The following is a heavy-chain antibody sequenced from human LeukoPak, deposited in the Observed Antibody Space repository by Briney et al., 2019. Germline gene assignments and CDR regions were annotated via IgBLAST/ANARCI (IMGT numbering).Heavy chain of an antibody. D-gene: IGHD3-10*01. CDR3: ARQTFGVLYFDS. J-gene: IGHJ4*02. V-gene: IGHV4-59*01. CDR1: GGSISSYY. CDR2: IYYSGST. Sequence: SSETLSLTCTVSGGSISSYYWSWIRQPPGKGLEWIGYIYYSGSTNYNPSLKSRVTISVDTSKNQFSLKLSSVTAADTAVYYCARQTFGVLYFDSWGPGTLVIVSS.